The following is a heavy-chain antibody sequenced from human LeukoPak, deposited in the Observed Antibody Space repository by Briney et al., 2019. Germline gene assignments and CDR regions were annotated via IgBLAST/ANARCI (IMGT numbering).Heavy chain of an antibody. J-gene: IGHJ5*02. D-gene: IGHD3-10*01. CDR2: IYYSGST. CDR3: ARDRGKLFDP. V-gene: IGHV4-59*01. Sequence: SETLSLTCTVSGGSISSYYWSWIRQPPGKGLEWIGYIYYSGSTNYNPSLKSRVTISVDTSKNQFSLKLSSVTAADTAVYYCARDRGKLFDPWGQGTLVTVSS. CDR1: GGSISSYY.